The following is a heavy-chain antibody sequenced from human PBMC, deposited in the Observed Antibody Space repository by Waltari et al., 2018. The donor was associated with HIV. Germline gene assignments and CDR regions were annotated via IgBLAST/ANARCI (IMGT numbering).Heavy chain of an antibody. CDR1: AWTTPNNDLY. V-gene: IGHV4-39*01. D-gene: IGHD2-2*01. CDR3: ARRGDGFNQHARLDH. Sequence: QLHLQESGPGLVKTSKTQSLTRTVSAWTTPNNDLYWAGTRQPPGKGLEWIGLMYTSGTTDYNPSLKSRVSMSRDTSKNRFSLRLHSVTAADTAIYYCARRGDGFNQHARLDHWGPGTLVTVSS. J-gene: IGHJ4*02. CDR2: MYTSGTT.